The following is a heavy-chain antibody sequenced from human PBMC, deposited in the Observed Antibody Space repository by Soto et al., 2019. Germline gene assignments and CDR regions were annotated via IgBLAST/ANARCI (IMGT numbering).Heavy chain of an antibody. V-gene: IGHV3-64D*06. J-gene: IGHJ6*02. CDR2: ISSNGGST. Sequence: GESLKISCSASGFTFSSYAMHWVRQAPGKGLEYVSAISSNGGSTYYADSVKGRFTISRDNSKNTLYLQMSSLRAEDTAVYYCVKDLRAPPPLGMDVWGQGTTVTVSS. CDR3: VKDLRAPPPLGMDV. CDR1: GFTFSSYA.